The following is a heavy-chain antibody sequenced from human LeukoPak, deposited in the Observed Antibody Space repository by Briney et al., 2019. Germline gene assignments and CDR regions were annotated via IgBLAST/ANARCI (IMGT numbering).Heavy chain of an antibody. D-gene: IGHD2-2*01. J-gene: IGHJ6*02. CDR1: GYSFTSYW. V-gene: IGHV5-51*01. Sequence: GESLKISCKGSGYSFTSYWIGWVRQMPGKGLEWMGIIYPGDSDTRYSPSFQGQVTISADKSISTAYLQWSSLKASDTAMYYCARHVVVPAAIDYYYGMDVWGQGTTVTVSS. CDR3: ARHVVVPAAIDYYYGMDV. CDR2: IYPGDSDT.